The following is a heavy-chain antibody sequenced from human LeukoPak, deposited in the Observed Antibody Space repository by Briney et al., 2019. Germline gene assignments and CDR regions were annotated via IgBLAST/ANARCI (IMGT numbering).Heavy chain of an antibody. CDR1: GGTFSSYA. J-gene: IGHJ4*02. CDR3: AVGAHSYGLEGQSD. CDR2: IIPIFGTA. Sequence: SVKVSCKASGGTFSSYAISWVRQAPGQGLEWMGRIIPIFGTANYAQKFQGRVTITTDESTSTAYMELSSLRSEDTAVYYCAVGAHSYGLEGQSDWGQGTLVTVSS. D-gene: IGHD5-18*01. V-gene: IGHV1-69*05.